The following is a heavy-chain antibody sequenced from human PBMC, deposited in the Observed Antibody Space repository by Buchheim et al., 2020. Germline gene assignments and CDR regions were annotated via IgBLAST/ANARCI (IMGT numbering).Heavy chain of an antibody. J-gene: IGHJ4*02. D-gene: IGHD5-18*01. Sequence: EVHLVESGGGLVQPGGSLRLSCAASEFTISSYEMNWVRQAPGKGLEWVSYISSSSTSIYYADSVKGRFTISRDNAKNSLYLQMNSLRVEDTAVYYCVRDRWTAMGSGEYYCDYWGQGTL. CDR2: ISSSSTSI. V-gene: IGHV3-48*03. CDR3: VRDRWTAMGSGEYYCDY. CDR1: EFTISSYE.